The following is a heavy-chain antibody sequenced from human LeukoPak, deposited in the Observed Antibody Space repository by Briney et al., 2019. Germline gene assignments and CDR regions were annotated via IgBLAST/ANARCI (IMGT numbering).Heavy chain of an antibody. CDR1: GYTFSSYG. D-gene: IGHD3-3*01. CDR3: ARDRNYDFWSGYRDYYYGMDV. Sequence: GASVKVSCRASGYTFSSYGISWVRQAPGQGLEWMGWTSGYNGDTNYAQKFQGRVTVTTDTSTSTAYMELRSLRSDDTAVYYCARDRNYDFWSGYRDYYYGMDVWGQGTTVTVSS. J-gene: IGHJ6*02. CDR2: TSGYNGDT. V-gene: IGHV1-18*01.